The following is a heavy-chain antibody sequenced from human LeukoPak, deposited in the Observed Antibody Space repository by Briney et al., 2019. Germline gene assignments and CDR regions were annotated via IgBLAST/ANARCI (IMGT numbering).Heavy chain of an antibody. D-gene: IGHD5-12*01. J-gene: IGHJ4*02. Sequence: EASVKVSCKASGYTFTGYYMHWVRQAPGQGLEWMGWINPNSVGTNYAQKFQGRVTTTRDTTTSTAYMEQSRLRSDDTALYYCARVFYSGYDWGKVPDYWGQGTLVTVSS. V-gene: IGHV1-2*02. CDR1: GYTFTGYY. CDR3: ARVFYSGYDWGKVPDY. CDR2: INPNSVGT.